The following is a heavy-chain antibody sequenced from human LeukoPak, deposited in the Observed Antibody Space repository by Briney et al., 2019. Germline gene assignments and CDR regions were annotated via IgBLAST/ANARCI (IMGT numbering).Heavy chain of an antibody. CDR3: ARDPYSSSWYRYNWFDP. CDR1: GYSISSGYY. CDR2: IYHSGST. V-gene: IGHV4-38-2*02. J-gene: IGHJ5*02. D-gene: IGHD6-13*01. Sequence: SETLSLTCTVSGYSISSGYYWGWIRQPPGKGLEWIGSIYHSGSTYYNPSLKSRVTISVDTSKNQFSLKLSSVTAADTAVYYCARDPYSSSWYRYNWFDPWGQGTLVTVSS.